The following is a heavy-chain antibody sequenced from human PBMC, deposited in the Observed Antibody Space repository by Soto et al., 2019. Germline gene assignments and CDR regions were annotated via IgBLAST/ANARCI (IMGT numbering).Heavy chain of an antibody. V-gene: IGHV1-69*12. Sequence: QVQLVQSGAEVKKPVSSVKVSCKASGGTFSNYAISWVRQAPGQGLEWMGGIIPIFGTADYAQKFQGRVTITADESTSTAYMELSSLRSEDTAVYYCARDGGVYDYSTFDYWGQGTLVTVSS. J-gene: IGHJ4*02. D-gene: IGHD4-4*01. CDR1: GGTFSNYA. CDR3: ARDGGVYDYSTFDY. CDR2: IIPIFGTA.